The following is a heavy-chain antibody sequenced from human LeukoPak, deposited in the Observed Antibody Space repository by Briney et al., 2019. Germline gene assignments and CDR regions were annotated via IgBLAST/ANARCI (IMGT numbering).Heavy chain of an antibody. CDR1: GGSISSYY. V-gene: IGHV4-4*09. CDR2: IYTSGST. Sequence: SETLSLTCTVSGGSISSYYWSWIRQPPGKGLEWIEYIYTSGSTNYNPSLTSRVTISVDTSKNQFSLKLSSVTAADTAVYYCARRGYSYGYAFDIWGQGTMVTVSS. CDR3: ARRGYSYGYAFDI. J-gene: IGHJ3*02. D-gene: IGHD5-18*01.